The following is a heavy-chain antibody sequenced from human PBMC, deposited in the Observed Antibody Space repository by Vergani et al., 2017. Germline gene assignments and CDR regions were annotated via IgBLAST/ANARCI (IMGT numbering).Heavy chain of an antibody. J-gene: IGHJ5*02. Sequence: EVELVESGGGLVQPGGSLRLSCAASGFTFNEYWMHWARQVPGKGLVWVSGMNGDGDTISYADSVKGRLTISRDNAKNTLFLQMNSLRAEDTAVYYCARARKFRFGVVWENWFDPWVQGTLVTVSS. V-gene: IGHV3-74*01. CDR2: MNGDGDTI. CDR1: GFTFNEYW. D-gene: IGHD3-3*01. CDR3: ARARKFRFGVVWENWFDP.